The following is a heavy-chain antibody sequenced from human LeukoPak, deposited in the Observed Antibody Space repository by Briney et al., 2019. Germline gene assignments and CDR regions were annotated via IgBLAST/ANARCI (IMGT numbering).Heavy chain of an antibody. CDR1: GGSMSSRY. CDR3: AREVELARQFDY. D-gene: IGHD5-24*01. J-gene: IGHJ4*02. CDR2: LSTAGSI. Sequence: PSETLSLTCTVSGGSMSSRYWSWIRQPAGKGLEWIGRLSTAGSINYNPSLKSRVTMSIDTSKNQFTLKVNSVIAADAAVYYCAREVELARQFDYWGQGALVTVSS. V-gene: IGHV4-4*07.